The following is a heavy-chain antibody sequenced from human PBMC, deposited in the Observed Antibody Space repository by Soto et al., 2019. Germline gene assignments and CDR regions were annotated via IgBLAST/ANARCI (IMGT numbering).Heavy chain of an antibody. CDR1: GFTFSSYG. CDR3: ARGDGGIAAAVLYGMDV. Sequence: QVQLVESGGGVVQPGRSLRLSCAASGFTFSSYGMHWVRQAPGKGLEWVAVIWYDGSNKYYADSVKGRFTISRDNSKNTLYLQMNSLRAEDTAVYYCARGDGGIAAAVLYGMDVWGQGTTVTGSS. CDR2: IWYDGSNK. D-gene: IGHD6-13*01. V-gene: IGHV3-33*01. J-gene: IGHJ6*02.